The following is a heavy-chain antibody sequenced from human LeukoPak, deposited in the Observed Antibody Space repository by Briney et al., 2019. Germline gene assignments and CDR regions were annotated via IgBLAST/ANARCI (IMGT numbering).Heavy chain of an antibody. CDR1: GGSISPFY. CDR3: ARGRGMYRL. J-gene: IGHJ6*02. Sequence: SETLSLTCTVSGGSISPFYWNWIRQPPGKGLEWIGYIYYTGGTSYSPSLNSRATISVDTSKNQISLKLNSVTAADTAVYYCARGRGMYRLWGQGTTVTVSS. V-gene: IGHV4-59*12. CDR2: IYYTGGT. D-gene: IGHD3-16*01.